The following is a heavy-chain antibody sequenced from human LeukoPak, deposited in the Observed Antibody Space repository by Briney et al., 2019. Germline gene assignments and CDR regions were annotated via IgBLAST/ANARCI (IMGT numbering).Heavy chain of an antibody. J-gene: IGHJ4*02. V-gene: IGHV3-48*03. CDR3: ARRGYGYNSAIDY. Sequence: GGSLRLSCAASGFTFSSYEMNWVRQAPGKGLEWVSYISSSGSTIYYADSVKGRFTISRDNAKNSLYLQMNSLRAEDTAVYYCARRGYGYNSAIDYWGQGTLVTVSS. D-gene: IGHD5-24*01. CDR1: GFTFSSYE. CDR2: ISSSGSTI.